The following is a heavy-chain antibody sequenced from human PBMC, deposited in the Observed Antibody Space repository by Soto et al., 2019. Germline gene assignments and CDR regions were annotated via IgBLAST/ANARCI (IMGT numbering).Heavy chain of an antibody. J-gene: IGHJ5*02. Sequence: ETLSLTCAVSGGSIGTSAYYWGWIRQAPGKGLEWIGSINHSGNTYLSPSLKDRVTMSVDTSKNSFSLKLRSATAADTGLYYCSRRAPEGFDPWGQGTLVTVSS. CDR2: INHSGNT. CDR1: GGSIGTSAYY. V-gene: IGHV4-39*01. CDR3: SRRAPEGFDP.